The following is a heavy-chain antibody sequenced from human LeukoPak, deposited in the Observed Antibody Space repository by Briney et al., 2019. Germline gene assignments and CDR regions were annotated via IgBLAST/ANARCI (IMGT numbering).Heavy chain of an antibody. D-gene: IGHD6-6*01. CDR1: GFSFSDFY. CDR3: ARDPPYSSSSYYFDY. CDR2: IDGRGRTI. J-gene: IGHJ4*02. Sequence: PGGSLRLSCTASGFSFSDFYMSWIRQAPGKGLEWISYIDGRGRTIYYADSVKGRFTISRDNARNSLYLQMNSLRAEDTAVYYCARDPPYSSSSYYFDYWGQGTLVTVSS. V-gene: IGHV3-11*04.